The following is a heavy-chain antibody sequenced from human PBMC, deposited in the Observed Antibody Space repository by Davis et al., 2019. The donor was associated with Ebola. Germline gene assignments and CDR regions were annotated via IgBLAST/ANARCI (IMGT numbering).Heavy chain of an antibody. V-gene: IGHV1-18*01. CDR2: ISAFKGKT. D-gene: IGHD3-9*01. CDR1: GYTFTSYA. CDR3: ARSTYDILIDFDF. J-gene: IGHJ4*02. Sequence: AASVKVSCKASGYTFTSYAMNWVRQAPGQGLEWMGWISAFKGKTHYAQKFQGRMTLTTDTSTSTAYMELESLRSDDTAVYYCARSTYDILIDFDFWGQGTLVTVSS.